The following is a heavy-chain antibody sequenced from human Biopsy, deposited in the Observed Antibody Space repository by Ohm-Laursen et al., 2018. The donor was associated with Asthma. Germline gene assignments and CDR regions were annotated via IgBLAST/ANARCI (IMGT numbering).Heavy chain of an antibody. CDR1: GGSMTPTSHY. Sequence: TLSLTCTVSGGSMTPTSHYWDWIRQAPGKGLEWIGYISYGGKTSYNPSLKNRVTKSRNKSKNQFSLRLTSETAADTAVYFYGRRISIFGGVQKDHGMDAWGQGTTVIVSS. J-gene: IGHJ6*02. D-gene: IGHD3-3*01. V-gene: IGHV4-39*01. CDR3: GRRISIFGGVQKDHGMDA. CDR2: ISYGGKT.